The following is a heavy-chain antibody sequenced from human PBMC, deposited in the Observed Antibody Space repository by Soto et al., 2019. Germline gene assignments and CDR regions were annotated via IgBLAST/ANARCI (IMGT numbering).Heavy chain of an antibody. CDR3: AQGPALPDY. CDR2: ISYDGSNK. J-gene: IGHJ4*02. Sequence: QVQLVESGGGVVQPGRSLRLSCAASGFTFSSYGMHWVRQAPGKGLEWVAVISYDGSNKYYADSVKGRFTISRDNSKNTLYLQMNSLRAEDTAVYYCAQGPALPDYWGQGTLVTVSS. V-gene: IGHV3-30*18. CDR1: GFTFSSYG.